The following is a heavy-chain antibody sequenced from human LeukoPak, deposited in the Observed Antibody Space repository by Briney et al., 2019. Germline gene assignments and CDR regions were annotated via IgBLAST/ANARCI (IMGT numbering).Heavy chain of an antibody. CDR1: GFTFSSYS. CDR2: ISSSSSTI. J-gene: IGHJ4*02. Sequence: GGSLRLSCAASGFTFSSYSMNWVRQAPGKGLEWVSYISSSSSTIYYADSVKGRFTISRDNAKNSLYLQMNSLRPEDAAVYYCAKAPVTTCRGAYCYPFDYWGQGTLVTVSS. CDR3: AKAPVTTCRGAYCYPFDY. V-gene: IGHV3-48*01. D-gene: IGHD2-21*01.